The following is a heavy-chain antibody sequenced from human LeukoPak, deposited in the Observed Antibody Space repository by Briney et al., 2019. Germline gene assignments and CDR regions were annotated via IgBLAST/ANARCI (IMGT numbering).Heavy chain of an antibody. Sequence: GRSLRLSCRGSGFKLGDHAMSRGRQPPGKGLERVGFIISNFYRGTKEYAESVQCRVNLSRDDSKNIVYLQMNSLKIEDTGVYYCARGPIELWIHNGMDVWGQGTTVTVSS. J-gene: IGHJ6*02. D-gene: IGHD3-16*01. V-gene: IGHV3-49*04. CDR1: GFKLGDHA. CDR3: ARGPIELWIHNGMDV. CDR2: IISNFYRGTK.